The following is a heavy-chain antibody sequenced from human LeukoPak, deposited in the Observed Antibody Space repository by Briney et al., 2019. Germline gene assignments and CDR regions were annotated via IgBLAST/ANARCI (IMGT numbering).Heavy chain of an antibody. J-gene: IGHJ4*02. CDR3: ARTTYCSGGSCYDLSGIDY. CDR2: ISAYNGNT. V-gene: IGHV1-18*01. CDR1: GYTFTSYG. D-gene: IGHD2-15*01. Sequence: ASVKVSCKASGYTFTSYGISWVRQAPGQGLEWMGWISAYNGNTNYAQKLQGRVTMTTDTSTSTAYMELRSLRSDDTAVYYCARTTYCSGGSCYDLSGIDYWGQGTLVTVSS.